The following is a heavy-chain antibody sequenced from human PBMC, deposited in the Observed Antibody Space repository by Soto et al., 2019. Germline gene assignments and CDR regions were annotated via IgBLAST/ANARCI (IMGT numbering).Heavy chain of an antibody. J-gene: IGHJ4*02. CDR3: TRGTSGDKVDY. CDR2: FYDGVRT. CDR1: GGSISSVHYC. Sequence: QVQLQESGPGLVKPSQTLSLTCTVSGGSISSVHYCWSWIRQPPDKGLEWIGHFYDGVRTFSNPSLRSRVTISVDTSKNQFSLKLSSVTAADTAVYYCTRGTSGDKVDYWGQGTLVTVSS. D-gene: IGHD3-16*01. V-gene: IGHV4-30-4*01.